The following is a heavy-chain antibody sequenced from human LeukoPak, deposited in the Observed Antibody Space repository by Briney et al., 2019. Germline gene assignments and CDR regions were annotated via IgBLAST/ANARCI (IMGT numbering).Heavy chain of an antibody. J-gene: IGHJ6*02. Sequence: PGRSLRLSCAASGFTFSSYGMHWVRQAPGKGLEWVAVISYDGSNKYYADSVKGRFTISRDNSKNTLYLQMNSLRAEDTAVYYCARGAIVGATEDYYYGMDVWGQGTTVTVSS. V-gene: IGHV3-30*03. D-gene: IGHD1-26*01. CDR2: ISYDGSNK. CDR1: GFTFSSYG. CDR3: ARGAIVGATEDYYYGMDV.